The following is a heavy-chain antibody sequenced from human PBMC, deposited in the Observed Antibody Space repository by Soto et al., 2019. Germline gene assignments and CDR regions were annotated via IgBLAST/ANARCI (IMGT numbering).Heavy chain of an antibody. CDR1: GFTFSSYG. J-gene: IGHJ4*02. V-gene: IGHV3-30*18. CDR3: AKGSMVRAFDY. CDR2: ISYDGSNK. Sequence: QVQLVESGGGVVQPGRSLRLSCAASGFTFSSYGMRWVRQAPGKGLEWVAVISYDGSNKYYADSVKGRFTISRDNSKNTLYLQMNSLRAEDTAVYYCAKGSMVRAFDYWGQGTLVTVSS. D-gene: IGHD3-10*01.